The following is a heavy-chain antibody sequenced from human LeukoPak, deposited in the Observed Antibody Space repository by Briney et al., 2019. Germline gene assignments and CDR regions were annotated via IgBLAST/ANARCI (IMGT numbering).Heavy chain of an antibody. CDR2: IKQDGSEK. CDR1: GFTFSSYG. D-gene: IGHD3-22*01. V-gene: IGHV3-7*01. J-gene: IGHJ3*02. CDR3: ARGSRPNYFDTMNI. Sequence: GGSLRLSCAASGFTFSSYGMSWVRQAPGKGLEWVANIKQDGSEKYNVDSVKGRFIISRDNAKNSLYLQMNSLTTEDTAVYYCARGSRPNYFDTMNIWGQGTMVTVSS.